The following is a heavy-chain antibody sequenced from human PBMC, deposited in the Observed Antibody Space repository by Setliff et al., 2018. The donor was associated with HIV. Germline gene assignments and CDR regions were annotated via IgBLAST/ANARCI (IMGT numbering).Heavy chain of an antibody. CDR1: GYTFTDYY. J-gene: IGHJ4*02. Sequence: ASVKVSCKASGYTFTDYYMHWVQQAPGKGLEWMGRVDPEDGETIYAEKFQGRVTITRDASASTAYMELSSLRSEDTAVYYCARSPGDYLFDYWGQGTLATVSS. V-gene: IGHV1-69-2*01. D-gene: IGHD4-17*01. CDR3: ARSPGDYLFDY. CDR2: VDPEDGET.